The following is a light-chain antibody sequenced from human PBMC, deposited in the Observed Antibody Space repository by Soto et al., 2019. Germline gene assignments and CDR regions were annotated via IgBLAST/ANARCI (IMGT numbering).Light chain of an antibody. J-gene: IGKJ1*01. CDR1: QSVSSN. CDR2: DAS. Sequence: EIVMTQSPATLSVSPGERSTLSCRASQSVSSNLAWYQQKPGQAPRLLIYDASTRALDTPARFAGSGSGTDFTLTISSLQPEDFATYFCQQSYSTPWTFGQGTKVDIK. V-gene: IGKV3-15*01. CDR3: QQSYSTPWT.